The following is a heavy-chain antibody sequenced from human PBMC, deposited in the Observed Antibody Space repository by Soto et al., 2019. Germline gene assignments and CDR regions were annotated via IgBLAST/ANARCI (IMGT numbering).Heavy chain of an antibody. Sequence: QVQLQESGPGLVKPSQTLSLTCSVSGGSISSGDYYWNWIRQPPGKGLEWIGYIYYSGSTYYNPSXXXRXXISVDTSKNQFSLKLSSVTAADPAVYYCARDYGYDGYGMDVWGQGTTVTVSS. D-gene: IGHD3-3*01. CDR1: GGSISSGDYY. CDR2: IYYSGST. J-gene: IGHJ6*02. V-gene: IGHV4-30-4*01. CDR3: ARDYGYDGYGMDV.